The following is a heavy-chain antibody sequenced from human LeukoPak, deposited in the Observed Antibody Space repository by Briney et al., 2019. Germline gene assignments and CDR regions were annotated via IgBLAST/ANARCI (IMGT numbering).Heavy chain of an antibody. CDR2: ISWNGDSE. V-gene: IGHV3-9*01. CDR1: GFSFDDYA. CDR3: AKDNGGWSGHYFDS. D-gene: IGHD6-19*01. J-gene: IGHJ4*02. Sequence: PGGSLRLSCAASGFSFDDYAMHWVRQVPGKGLEWVSGISWNGDSEHYADSVKGRFTISRDNAKNSLFLQMNSLRAADTALYYCAKDNGGWSGHYFDSWGQGTLVTVSS.